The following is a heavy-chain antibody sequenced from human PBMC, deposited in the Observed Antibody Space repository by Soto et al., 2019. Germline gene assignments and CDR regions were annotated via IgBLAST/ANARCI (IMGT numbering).Heavy chain of an antibody. Sequence: EVQLVESGGGLVQPGGSLRLSCAASGFTFSSYSMNWVRQAPGKGLEWVSYISSSSSTIYYADSAKGRFTTSRDNAKNTLYLQMTSLRAEDTAVYYCAREEGLLNWFDPWGQGTLVSVSS. D-gene: IGHD1-26*01. CDR3: AREEGLLNWFDP. J-gene: IGHJ5*02. V-gene: IGHV3-48*01. CDR2: ISSSSSTI. CDR1: GFTFSSYS.